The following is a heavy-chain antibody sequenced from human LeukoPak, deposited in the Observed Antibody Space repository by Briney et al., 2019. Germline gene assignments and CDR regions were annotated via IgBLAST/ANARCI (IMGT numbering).Heavy chain of an antibody. V-gene: IGHV4-34*01. Sequence: PSETLSLTCAVYGGSSSGYYWSWIRQPPGKGLEWIGEINHSGSTNYNPSLKSRVTISVDTSKNQFSLKLSSVTAADTAVYYCARGYYYGDYADYWGQGTLVTVSS. CDR3: ARGYYYGDYADY. D-gene: IGHD4-17*01. CDR2: INHSGST. CDR1: GGSSSGYY. J-gene: IGHJ4*02.